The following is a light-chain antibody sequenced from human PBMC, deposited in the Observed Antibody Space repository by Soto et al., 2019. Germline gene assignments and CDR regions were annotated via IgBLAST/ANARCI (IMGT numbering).Light chain of an antibody. CDR1: QDISTW. J-gene: IGKJ5*01. V-gene: IGKV1-12*01. CDR3: QQADSFPLT. CDR2: TAS. Sequence: DLQMTQSPSFVSASVGDRVTITCRASQDISTWLAWYQQKPGKAPDLLIYTASTLQSGVPSRFSGSGSGTDFTLTITSLQPEDFATYYCQQADSFPLTFGQGTRLEIK.